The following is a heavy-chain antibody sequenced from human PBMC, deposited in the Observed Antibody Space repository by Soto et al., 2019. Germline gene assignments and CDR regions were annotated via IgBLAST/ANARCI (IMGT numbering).Heavy chain of an antibody. Sequence: EVQLVESGGGLVKPGESLRLSCAASGFTFTNTWMNWVRQAPGKGPEWVGRVKTKVEGGTTDYAAPAKGRFTISRDDSINTVYLQMNSLKIEDTALYYCTSRIRTTNDYWGQGTLVTVSS. J-gene: IGHJ4*02. D-gene: IGHD1-1*01. CDR3: TSRIRTTNDY. CDR1: GFTFTNTW. V-gene: IGHV3-15*07. CDR2: VKTKVEGGTT.